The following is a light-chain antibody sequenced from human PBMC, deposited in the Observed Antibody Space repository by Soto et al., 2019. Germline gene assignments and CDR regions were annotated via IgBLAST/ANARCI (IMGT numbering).Light chain of an antibody. Sequence: DIQMTQSPSSLSASVGDRVTITCRASQSISSYLNWYQQKPGKAPKLLIYAASSLQSGVPSRFSGSGSGTDFTLTINSLQPEDFASYYCQQSYSTPWTFGQVTKVEVK. CDR1: QSISSY. J-gene: IGKJ1*01. V-gene: IGKV1-39*01. CDR2: AAS. CDR3: QQSYSTPWT.